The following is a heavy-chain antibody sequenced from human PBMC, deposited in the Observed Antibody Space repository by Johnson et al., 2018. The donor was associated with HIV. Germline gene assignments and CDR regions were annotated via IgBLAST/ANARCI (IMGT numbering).Heavy chain of an antibody. D-gene: IGHD1-26*01. Sequence: VQLVESGGGVVRPGGSLKLSCAASGFRFDDHGMSWVRQAPGNGLEWVSGISWNSGSIGYADSVKGRFTISRDNAKNSLYLQMNSLRAEETAVYYCARDRGGGSYHDAFDIWGQGTMVTVSS. CDR3: ARDRGGGSYHDAFDI. CDR2: ISWNSGSI. V-gene: IGHV3-20*04. CDR1: GFRFDDHG. J-gene: IGHJ3*02.